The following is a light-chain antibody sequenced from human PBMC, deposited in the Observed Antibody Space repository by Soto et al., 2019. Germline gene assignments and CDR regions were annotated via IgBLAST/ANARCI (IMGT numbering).Light chain of an antibody. Sequence: EIVLTQSPGTLSLSPGERATLSCRASQSVSRTYLAWYQQKPVQAPRLLIYATSSRATGIPDRFSGSGSGTDFTLTISRLEPEDFAVYYCQQYGSSGTFGQGTKVE. CDR1: QSVSRTY. V-gene: IGKV3-20*01. CDR2: ATS. J-gene: IGKJ1*01. CDR3: QQYGSSGT.